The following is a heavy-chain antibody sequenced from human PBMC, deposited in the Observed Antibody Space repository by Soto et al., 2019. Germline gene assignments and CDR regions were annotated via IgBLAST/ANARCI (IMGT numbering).Heavy chain of an antibody. CDR1: GGTFSSYA. CDR2: INPIFGTA. J-gene: IGHJ4*02. D-gene: IGHD2-2*01. CDR3: ARGGVSWPSSTTFDY. V-gene: IGHV1-69*01. Sequence: QVQLVQSGAEVKKPGSSVKVSCKASGGTFSSYAISWVRQAPGQGLEWMGGINPIFGTANYAQKLRGRVTITADESTSTAYMELSSLRSEDTAVYYCARGGVSWPSSTTFDYWGQGTLVTVSS.